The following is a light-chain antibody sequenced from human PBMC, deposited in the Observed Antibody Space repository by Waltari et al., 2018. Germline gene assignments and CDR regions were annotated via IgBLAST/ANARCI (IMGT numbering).Light chain of an antibody. CDR1: QSIDKF. Sequence: DIQMTQSPSSLSASVGDRRTLPCRPSQSIDKFLNWYQKKPGKAPDLLIYAASTLQTGVPSRFSGSGSGTDFTLTITSLHPEDFATYYCQPTYTSLAWTFGQGTKVEIK. V-gene: IGKV1-39*01. CDR2: AAS. CDR3: QPTYTSLAWT. J-gene: IGKJ1*01.